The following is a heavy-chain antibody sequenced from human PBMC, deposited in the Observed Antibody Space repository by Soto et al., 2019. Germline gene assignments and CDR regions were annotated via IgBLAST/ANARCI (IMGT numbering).Heavy chain of an antibody. CDR1: GYPVTAYY. D-gene: IGHD3-3*01. Sequence: QLHLVQSGAVVKKPGASVTVSCSASGYPVTAYYMHWVRQAPGRGLEWMGGINPATGAAKYTQTFQGRVPMPGDTSTSTASMEVRGLTSAATAVFYGARGGGVGVAGSAAFDMWGQGTLVTVSS. J-gene: IGHJ3*02. CDR3: ARGGGVGVAGSAAFDM. V-gene: IGHV1-2*02. CDR2: INPATGAA.